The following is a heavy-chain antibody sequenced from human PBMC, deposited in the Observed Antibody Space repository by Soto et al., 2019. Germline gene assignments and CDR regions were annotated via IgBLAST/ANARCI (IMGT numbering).Heavy chain of an antibody. CDR2: INHSGST. V-gene: IGHV4-34*01. CDR1: GGSFSGYY. CDR3: ARGQPLRWYHYYYYYGMDV. D-gene: IGHD4-17*01. Sequence: PSETLSLTCAVYGGSFSGYYWSWIRQPPGRGLEWIGEINHSGSTNYNPPLKSRVTISVDTSKNQFSLRLSSVTAADTAVYYCARGQPLRWYHYYYYYGMDVWGQGTTVTVSS. J-gene: IGHJ6*02.